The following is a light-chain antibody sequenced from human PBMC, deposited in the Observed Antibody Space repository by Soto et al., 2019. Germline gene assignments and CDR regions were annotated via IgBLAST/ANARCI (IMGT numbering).Light chain of an antibody. V-gene: IGKV4-1*01. CDR1: QSVLHSSNNKNY. Sequence: DTVMTQSPDSLAVSLGERASIDCKSTQSVLHSSNNKNYLAWYQQKPGQPPKLLIYWASTRDSGVPDRFSGSGSGTDFTLTISSLQAEDVAVYYCQQYYSSPVTFGQGTRLEIK. CDR2: WAS. CDR3: QQYYSSPVT. J-gene: IGKJ5*01.